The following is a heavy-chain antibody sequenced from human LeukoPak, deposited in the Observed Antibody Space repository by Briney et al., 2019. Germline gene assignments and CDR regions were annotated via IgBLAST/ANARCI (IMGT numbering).Heavy chain of an antibody. D-gene: IGHD3-3*01. CDR3: AKVDHYDFWSRHAFHI. J-gene: IGHJ3*02. CDR2: ISGSGSST. Sequence: PGGSLRLSCAASGFTFTSYAMSWVRQTPGKGVEWVSAISGSGSSTYCADAVKGRFTISRDNSKNTVYLQMNSLRAEDTAVFYCAKVDHYDFWSRHAFHIWGQGTMVTVPS. CDR1: GFTFTSYA. V-gene: IGHV3-23*01.